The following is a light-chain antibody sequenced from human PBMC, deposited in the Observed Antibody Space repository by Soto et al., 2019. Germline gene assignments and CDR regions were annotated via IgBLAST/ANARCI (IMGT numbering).Light chain of an antibody. Sequence: EIVLTQSPGTLSLSPGERATLSCRSSQSVTSGYLAWYQQKPGQDHRLLMDGASSRATGVPDRFSGSGSGTDFTLTITRLEPEDFAVYYCHQYGTSPLTFGGGTKVDI. CDR3: HQYGTSPLT. CDR1: QSVTSGY. CDR2: GAS. J-gene: IGKJ4*01. V-gene: IGKV3-20*01.